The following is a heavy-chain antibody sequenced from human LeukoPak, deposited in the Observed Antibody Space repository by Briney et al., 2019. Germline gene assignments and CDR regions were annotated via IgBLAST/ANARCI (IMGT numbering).Heavy chain of an antibody. CDR1: GFTFTNAW. V-gene: IGHV3-15*01. Sequence: GGSLRLSCAASGFTFTNAWMSWVRQAPGKGLEWVGRINVNSNGVATDYAASVNGRFMISRDDSKNTVYLHMNSLQSEDTAVYYCTTDHRTIYGVVFPDYWGQGTLVAVSS. CDR2: INVNSNGVAT. CDR3: TTDHRTIYGVVFPDY. J-gene: IGHJ4*02. D-gene: IGHD3-3*01.